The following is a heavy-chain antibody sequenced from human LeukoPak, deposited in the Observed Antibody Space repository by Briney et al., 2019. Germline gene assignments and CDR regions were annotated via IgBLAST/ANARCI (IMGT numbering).Heavy chain of an antibody. D-gene: IGHD3-10*01. CDR2: IKQDGSEK. J-gene: IGHJ4*02. CDR3: TPLWFGEGDQNSADY. CDR1: GFTFSSYW. V-gene: IGHV3-7*03. Sequence: LSGGSLRLSCAASGFTFSSYWMSWVRQAPGKGLEWVANIKQDGSEKYYVDSVKGRFTISRDNAKNSLYLQMNSLKTEDTAVYYCTPLWFGEGDQNSADYWGQGTLVTVSS.